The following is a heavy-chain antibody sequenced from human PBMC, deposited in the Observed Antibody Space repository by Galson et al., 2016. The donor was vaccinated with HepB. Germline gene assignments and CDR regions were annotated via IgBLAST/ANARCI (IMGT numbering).Heavy chain of an antibody. J-gene: IGHJ4*01. CDR2: IYPGDSDI. CDR3: ARRDRDCSGGTCFSRNCDY. Sequence: QSGAEVKKPGESLRISCKASGYSFTNYWIGWVRQMPGEGLEWMGIIYPGDSDIRYNSSFQGQVTISADKSITTAYLQWGSLKASDSAIYFCARRDRDCSGGTCFSRNCDYWGHGTLVSVSS. V-gene: IGHV5-51*01. CDR1: GYSFTNYW. D-gene: IGHD2-15*01.